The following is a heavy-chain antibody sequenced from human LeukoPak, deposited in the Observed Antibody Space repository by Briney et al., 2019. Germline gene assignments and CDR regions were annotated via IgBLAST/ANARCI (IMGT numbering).Heavy chain of an antibody. CDR3: ARSNLLLSSSWYRWYFDL. J-gene: IGHJ2*01. V-gene: IGHV4-4*02. D-gene: IGHD6-13*01. Sequence: SGTLSLTCAVSGGCISSSNWWSWVRQPPGKGLEWLGEIYHSGSTNYNPSLKSRVSISVDKSKNQFSLKLSSVTAADTAVYYCARSNLLLSSSWYRWYFDLWGRGTLVTVSS. CDR1: GGCISSSNW. CDR2: IYHSGST.